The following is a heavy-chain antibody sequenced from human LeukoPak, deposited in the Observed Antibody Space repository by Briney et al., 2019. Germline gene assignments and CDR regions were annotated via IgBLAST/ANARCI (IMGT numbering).Heavy chain of an antibody. CDR1: GGSISSSSYY. CDR3: AREVNCSGGSCYFSWFDP. Sequence: SETLSLTCTVSGGSISSSSYYWGWTRQPPGKGLEWIGSIYYSGSTYYNPSLKSRVTISVDTSKNQFSLKLSSVTAADTAVYYCAREVNCSGGSCYFSWFDPWGQGTLITVSS. J-gene: IGHJ5*02. D-gene: IGHD2-15*01. CDR2: IYYSGST. V-gene: IGHV4-39*07.